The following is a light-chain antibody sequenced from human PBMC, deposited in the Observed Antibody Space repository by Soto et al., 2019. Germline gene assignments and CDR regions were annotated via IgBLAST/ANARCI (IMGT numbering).Light chain of an antibody. CDR1: QTIINW. CDR3: QQYDSYSRT. V-gene: IGKV1-5*01. CDR2: DAS. J-gene: IGKJ1*01. Sequence: DIQMTQSPSTLSASVGDRVTITCRASQTIINWLAWYQQKPGKAPKLLIYDASTLESGVPSRFSGGGSGTEFTLTISSLQPDDFATYYCQQYDSYSRTFGQGTKVDIK.